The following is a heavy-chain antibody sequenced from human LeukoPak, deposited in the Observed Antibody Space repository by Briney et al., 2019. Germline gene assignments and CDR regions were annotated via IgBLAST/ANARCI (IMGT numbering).Heavy chain of an antibody. V-gene: IGHV3-7*03. D-gene: IGHD5-18*01. CDR3: ARDLGGSYGYGDFDY. CDR2: IKPDSGEQ. CDR1: GFSFGDYW. J-gene: IGHJ4*02. Sequence: GGSLRLSCVVSGFSFGDYWMAWVRQAPGKGLEWVANIKPDSGEQYLVDSVKGRFTVSRDNDKNSLYLHMNRLRAEDTAVYYCARDLGGSYGYGDFDYWGQGTLVTVSS.